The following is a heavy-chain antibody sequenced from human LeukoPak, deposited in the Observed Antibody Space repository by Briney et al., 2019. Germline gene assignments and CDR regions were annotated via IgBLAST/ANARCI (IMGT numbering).Heavy chain of an antibody. J-gene: IGHJ4*02. V-gene: IGHV3-53*01. CDR3: ADNDYGDYHLRH. Sequence: PGGSLRLSCAASGFTVSSNYMSWVRQAPGKGLEWVSVIYSGGSTYYADSVKGRFTISRDNSKNTLYLQMNSLRAEDTAVYYCADNDYGDYHLRHWGQGALVTVSS. CDR2: IYSGGST. CDR1: GFTVSSNY. D-gene: IGHD4-17*01.